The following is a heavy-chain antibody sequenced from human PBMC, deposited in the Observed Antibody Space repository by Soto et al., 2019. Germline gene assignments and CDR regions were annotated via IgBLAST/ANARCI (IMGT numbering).Heavy chain of an antibody. CDR1: GYTFTSYG. CDR3: ARGRSVFDWLLYFAY. V-gene: IGHV1-18*01. J-gene: IGHJ4*02. Sequence: ASVKVSCKASGYTFTSYGISWVRQAPGQGLEWMGWISAYNGNTNYAQKLQGRVTMTTDTSTSTAYMELRSLRSDDTAVYYCARGRSVFDWLLYFAYWGQGTLVIVSS. D-gene: IGHD3-9*01. CDR2: ISAYNGNT.